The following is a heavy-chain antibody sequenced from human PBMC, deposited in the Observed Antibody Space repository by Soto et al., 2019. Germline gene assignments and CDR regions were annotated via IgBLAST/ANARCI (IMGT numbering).Heavy chain of an antibody. D-gene: IGHD5-18*01. J-gene: IGHJ6*02. CDR1: GFTFSSYA. V-gene: IGHV3-30-3*01. CDR2: ISYDGSNK. Sequence: GGSLRLSCAASGFTFSSYAMHWVRQAPGKGLEWVAVISYDGSNKYYADSVKGRFTISRDNSKNTLYLQMNSLRAEDTAVYYCARDPLLQDTAMVTDYYYYGMDVWSQGTTVTVSS. CDR3: ARDPLLQDTAMVTDYYYYGMDV.